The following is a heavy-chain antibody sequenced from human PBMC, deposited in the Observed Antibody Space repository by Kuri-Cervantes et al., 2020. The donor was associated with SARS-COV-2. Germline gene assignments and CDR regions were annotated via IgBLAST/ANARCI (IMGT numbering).Heavy chain of an antibody. CDR3: ARRSPRGYSYGVGMLAAAAHWYFDL. CDR2: ISSSGSAI. Sequence: GGSLRLSCAASGFAFSSYEMNWVRQAPGKGLEWVSYISSSGSAIYYADSVKGRFTISRDNAKNSLYLQMNSLRAEDTAVYYCARRSPRGYSYGVGMLAAAAHWYFDLWGRGTLVTVSS. J-gene: IGHJ2*01. V-gene: IGHV3-48*03. CDR1: GFAFSSYE. D-gene: IGHD5-18*01.